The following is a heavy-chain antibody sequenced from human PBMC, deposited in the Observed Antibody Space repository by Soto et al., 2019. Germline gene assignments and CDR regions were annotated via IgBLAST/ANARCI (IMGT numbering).Heavy chain of an antibody. Sequence: ASVKVSCKASGYTFTSYGISWVRQAPGQGLERMGWISAYNGNTNYAQKLQGRVTMTTDTSTSTAYMELRSLRSDDTAVYYCARGSDFWSGYYNGWFDPWGQGTLVTVSS. D-gene: IGHD3-3*01. V-gene: IGHV1-18*01. CDR2: ISAYNGNT. CDR3: ARGSDFWSGYYNGWFDP. J-gene: IGHJ5*02. CDR1: GYTFTSYG.